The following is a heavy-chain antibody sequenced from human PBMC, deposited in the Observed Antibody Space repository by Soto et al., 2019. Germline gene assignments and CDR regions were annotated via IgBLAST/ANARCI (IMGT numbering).Heavy chain of an antibody. Sequence: SETLSLTCTVSGGSIISGNYYWSWVRQLPGKGLEWIGYIYYSASTYYNPSLKSRLTISVDTSKNQFSLKLSSVTAADTAMYYCARRLGTAGSFDNWGQGTLVTVSS. J-gene: IGHJ4*02. D-gene: IGHD7-27*01. CDR3: ARRLGTAGSFDN. V-gene: IGHV4-31*03. CDR2: IYYSAST. CDR1: GGSIISGNYY.